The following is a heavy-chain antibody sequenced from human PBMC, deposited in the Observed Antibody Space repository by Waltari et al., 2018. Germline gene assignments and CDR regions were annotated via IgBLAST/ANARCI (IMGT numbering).Heavy chain of an antibody. CDR3: ASRGGTVRYSNYDWYYYMDV. V-gene: IGHV1-69*12. J-gene: IGHJ6*03. CDR2: IIPIFGTA. D-gene: IGHD4-4*01. Sequence: QVQLVQSGAEVKKPGSSVKVSCKASGGTFSSYAISWVRQAPGQGLEWMGGIIPIFGTANYAQKFQGRVTITADEATSTAYMELSSLGSEDTAVYYCASRGGTVRYSNYDWYYYMDVWGKGTTVTISS. CDR1: GGTFSSYA.